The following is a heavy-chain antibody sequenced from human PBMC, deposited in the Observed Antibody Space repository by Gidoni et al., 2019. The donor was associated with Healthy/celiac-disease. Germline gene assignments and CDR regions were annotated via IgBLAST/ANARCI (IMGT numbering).Heavy chain of an antibody. J-gene: IGHJ6*02. CDR3: ARGALQRYFDWLLFRGKNTTTRDYYYGMDV. Sequence: QVQLQQWGAGLLKPSETLSLTCGVYGGSFSGYYWSWIRQPPGKGMEWIGEINHSGSTNYNPSLKSRVTISVDTSKHQFSLKLSSVTAADTAVYYCARGALQRYFDWLLFRGKNTTTRDYYYGMDVWGQGTTVTVSS. V-gene: IGHV4-34*01. CDR1: GGSFSGYY. CDR2: INHSGST. D-gene: IGHD3-9*01.